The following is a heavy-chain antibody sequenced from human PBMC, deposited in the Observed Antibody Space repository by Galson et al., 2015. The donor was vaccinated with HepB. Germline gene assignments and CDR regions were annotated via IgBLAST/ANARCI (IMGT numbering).Heavy chain of an antibody. CDR2: ISGSGGST. CDR1: GFTFSSYA. CDR3: AKGVPSGITARVFDL. D-gene: IGHD6-25*01. V-gene: IGHV3-23*01. J-gene: IGHJ4*02. Sequence: SLRLSCAASGFTFSSYAMRWVRQAPGKGLEWASDISGSGGSTDYTDSVKGRFTISRDNAKNTLYLQMNSLRAEDTAVYYCAKGVPSGITARVFDLWGQGTLVTVSS.